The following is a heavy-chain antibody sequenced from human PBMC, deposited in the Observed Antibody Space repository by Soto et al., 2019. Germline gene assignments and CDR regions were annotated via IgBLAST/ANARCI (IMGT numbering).Heavy chain of an antibody. D-gene: IGHD3-22*01. CDR1: GVTVSSDAYY. J-gene: IGHJ3*02. CDR2: IYHSGST. CDR3: ARGLGYDSSASDAFDI. Sequence: PSETLSLTCTVSGVTVSSDAYYWSWIRQPPGKGLEWIGNIYHSGSTYYNPSLKSRVTISVDRSKNQFSLKLSSVTAADTAVYYCARGLGYDSSASDAFDIWGQGTMVTVSS. V-gene: IGHV4-30-2*01.